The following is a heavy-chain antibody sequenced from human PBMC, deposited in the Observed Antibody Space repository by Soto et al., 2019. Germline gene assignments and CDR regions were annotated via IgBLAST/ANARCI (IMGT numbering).Heavy chain of an antibody. D-gene: IGHD5-12*01. J-gene: IGHJ4*02. V-gene: IGHV3-30*18. Sequence: PGGFLRLSFLAPGFPFSGKSMHWDRQAPGKGLEWVAVISYDGSNTYYADSVKGRFTISRDNSKNTLYLQMNSLRAEDTVVYYCAKAGGWDGYNSENFFDYWGQGTRVTVSA. CDR3: AKAGGWDGYNSENFFDY. CDR2: ISYDGSNT. CDR1: GFPFSGKS.